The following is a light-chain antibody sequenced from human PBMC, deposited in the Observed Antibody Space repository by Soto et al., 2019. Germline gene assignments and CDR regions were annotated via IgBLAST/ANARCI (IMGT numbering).Light chain of an antibody. Sequence: DIGMTQCPDSLAVSLGERATINCKSSQSVLYSSNNKNYLAWYQQKPGQPPKLLIYWASTRESGVPDRFSGSGSGTDFTLTISSLQAEDVAVYYCQQYYSTPRTFGQGTKVDIK. V-gene: IGKV4-1*01. J-gene: IGKJ1*01. CDR1: QSVLYSSNNKNY. CDR3: QQYYSTPRT. CDR2: WAS.